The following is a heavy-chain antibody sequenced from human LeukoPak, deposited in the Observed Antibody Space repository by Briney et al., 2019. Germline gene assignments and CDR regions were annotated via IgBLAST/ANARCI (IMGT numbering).Heavy chain of an antibody. V-gene: IGHV4-4*07. Sequence: SETLSLTCTVSGCSIISYYWSWIRQPAGKGLEWIGRIYTSGSTNYNPPLKSRVTMSVDTSKNQFSLKLRSVTAADTAVYYCARLLGYSYGYGMDVWGQGTTVTVSS. D-gene: IGHD5-18*01. CDR1: GCSIISYY. J-gene: IGHJ6*02. CDR3: ARLLGYSYGYGMDV. CDR2: IYTSGST.